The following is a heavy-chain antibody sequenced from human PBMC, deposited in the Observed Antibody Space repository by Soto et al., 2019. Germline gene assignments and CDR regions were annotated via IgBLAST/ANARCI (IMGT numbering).Heavy chain of an antibody. Sequence: PGGSLRLSCAASGFTFSSYGMHWVRQAPGKGLEWVSSVSGSSDYIFYTDSVKGRFTISRDNAKKSLYLEMNSLRADDTAVYFCAIWNSVDTPIAPGAPKFFGPFDFWGRGVLVTVSS. D-gene: IGHD5-18*01. CDR3: AIWNSVDTPIAPGAPKFFGPFDF. V-gene: IGHV3-21*01. CDR2: VSGSSDYI. J-gene: IGHJ4*02. CDR1: GFTFSSYG.